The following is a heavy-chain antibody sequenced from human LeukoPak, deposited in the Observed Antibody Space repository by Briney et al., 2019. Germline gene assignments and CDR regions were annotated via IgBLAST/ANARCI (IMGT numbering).Heavy chain of an antibody. CDR1: GGSITSSNW. CDR2: IYHSGST. V-gene: IGHV4-4*02. J-gene: IGHJ5*02. Sequence: SETLSLTCAVSGGSITSSNWWSWVRQPPGKGLEWIGEIYHSGSTNYNPSLESRVTISVDKSKNELSLKLNSVTAADTAMYYCASGGFYSWYPWGQGTLVTVSS. CDR3: ASGGFYSWYP. D-gene: IGHD2-8*01.